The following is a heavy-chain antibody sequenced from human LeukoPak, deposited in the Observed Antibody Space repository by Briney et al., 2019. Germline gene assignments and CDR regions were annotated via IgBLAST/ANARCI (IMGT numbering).Heavy chain of an antibody. CDR2: IYYSGKT. D-gene: IGHD2-8*01. Sequence: PSETLSLTCTVSSGSISSSSSYYWGWIRQPPGKGLEWIGSIYYSGKTYYNPSLKSRVTISVDTSKNQFSLKLSSVTAADTAVYYCARHLKGYCSNGVCSDAFDIWGQGTMVTVS. V-gene: IGHV4-39*01. CDR3: ARHLKGYCSNGVCSDAFDI. CDR1: SGSISSSSSYY. J-gene: IGHJ3*02.